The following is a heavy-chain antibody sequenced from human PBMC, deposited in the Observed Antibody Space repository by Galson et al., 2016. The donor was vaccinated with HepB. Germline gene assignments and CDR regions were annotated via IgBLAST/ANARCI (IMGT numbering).Heavy chain of an antibody. V-gene: IGHV3-53*04. CDR1: GFTVSRNY. Sequence: LRLSCAASGFTVSRNYMSWVRQAPGKGLEWVSVIYSGGSTYYADSVKGRFTISRHNSKNTLYLQMNSLRAEDTAVYYCARAYDFWSGRYYYGMDVWGQGTTVTVSS. CDR2: IYSGGST. CDR3: ARAYDFWSGRYYYGMDV. D-gene: IGHD3-3*01. J-gene: IGHJ6*02.